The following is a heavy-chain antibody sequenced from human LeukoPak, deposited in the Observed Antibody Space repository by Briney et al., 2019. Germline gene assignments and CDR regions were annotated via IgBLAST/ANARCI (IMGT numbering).Heavy chain of an antibody. D-gene: IGHD3-10*01. Sequence: GGSLRLSCAASGFTFSSYGMHWVRQAPGKGLEWVSAISGSGGSTYYADSVKGRFTISRDNSKNTPYLQMNSLRAEDTAVYYCAKEGTGHLLLWFGEPNDAFDIWGQGTMVTVSS. CDR3: AKEGTGHLLLWFGEPNDAFDI. CDR1: GFTFSSYG. J-gene: IGHJ3*02. CDR2: ISGSGGST. V-gene: IGHV3-23*01.